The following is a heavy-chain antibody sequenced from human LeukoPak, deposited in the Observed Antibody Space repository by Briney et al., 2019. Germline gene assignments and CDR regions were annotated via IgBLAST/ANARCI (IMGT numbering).Heavy chain of an antibody. CDR3: ARSPTRGNWFDP. J-gene: IGHJ5*02. Sequence: PSETLSLTCTVSGGSISNYYRSWIRQPPGKGLEWIGYIYYSGTTNYNPSLKSRVIISVDTSKNQFSLRLSSVTAADTAVYFCARSPTRGNWFDPWGQGALVTVSS. CDR1: GGSISNYY. CDR2: IYYSGTT. D-gene: IGHD3-10*01. V-gene: IGHV4-59*01.